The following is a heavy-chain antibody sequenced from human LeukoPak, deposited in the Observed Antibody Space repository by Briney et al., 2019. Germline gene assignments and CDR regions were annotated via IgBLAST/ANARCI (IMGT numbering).Heavy chain of an antibody. J-gene: IGHJ4*02. Sequence: KAWGSLRLSCAASGVTFSDYYMSWIRQAPGKGLEWVSYISSSGSTIYYTDSVKGRFTISRDNAKNSLYLQMNSLRAEDTAVYYCARDDIIVGAANWGQGTLVTVSS. CDR3: ARDDIIVGAAN. V-gene: IGHV3-11*01. CDR2: ISSSGSTI. CDR1: GVTFSDYY. D-gene: IGHD1-26*01.